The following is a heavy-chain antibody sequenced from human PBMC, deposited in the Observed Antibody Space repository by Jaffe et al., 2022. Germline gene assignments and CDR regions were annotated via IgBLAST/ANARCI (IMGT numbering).Heavy chain of an antibody. CDR3: ARGVGYCSGGSCYYDHFDY. Sequence: QLQLQESGSGLVKPSQTLSLTCAVSGGSISSGGYSWSWIRQPPGKGLEWIGYIYHSGSTYYNPSLKSRVTISVDRSKNQFSLKLSSVTAADTAVYYCARGVGYCSGGSCYYDHFDYWGQGTLVTVSS. J-gene: IGHJ4*02. D-gene: IGHD2-15*01. CDR2: IYHSGST. CDR1: GGSISSGGYS. V-gene: IGHV4-30-2*01.